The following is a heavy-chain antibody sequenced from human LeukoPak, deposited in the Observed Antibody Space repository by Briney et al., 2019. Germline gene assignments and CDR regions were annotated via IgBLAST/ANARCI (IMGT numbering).Heavy chain of an antibody. D-gene: IGHD3-9*01. CDR3: ARGGVDWTFDY. J-gene: IGHJ4*02. CDR2: IYTSGST. V-gene: IGHV4-4*07. CDR1: GGSIINYY. Sequence: SETLSVTCTVSGGSIINYYWSWIRQPAGKGLEWIGHIYTSGSTNYNPSLKSRVTMSVDTSKNQFSLNLSSVTAADTAVYYCARGGVDWTFDYWGQGTLVTVSS.